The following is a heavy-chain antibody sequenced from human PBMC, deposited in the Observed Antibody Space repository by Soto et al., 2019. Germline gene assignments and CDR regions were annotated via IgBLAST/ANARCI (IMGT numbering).Heavy chain of an antibody. CDR2: INAGNGIT. CDR3: ARDPGGADDY. V-gene: IGHV1-3*05. CDR1: GYTFTSYA. J-gene: IGHJ4*02. D-gene: IGHD3-10*01. Sequence: QVQLVQSGAEEKKPGASVKVSCKASGYTFTSYAMHWVRQAPGQRLEWMGWINAGNGITKYSQKFQGRVTITRDTSASTAYMELSSLRSEDTAVYYCARDPGGADDYWGQGTLVTVSS.